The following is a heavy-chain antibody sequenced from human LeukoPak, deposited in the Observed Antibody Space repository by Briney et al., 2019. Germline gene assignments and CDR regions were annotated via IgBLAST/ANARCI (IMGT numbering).Heavy chain of an antibody. V-gene: IGHV4-39*07. J-gene: IGHJ4*02. CDR1: GGSISSSSYY. CDR2: IYYSGST. CDR3: ASLYSSSSFTPFDY. D-gene: IGHD6-6*01. Sequence: PSETLSLTCTVSGGSISSSSYYWGWIRQPPGKGLEWIGSIYYSGSTYYNPSLKSRVTISVDRSKNQFSLKLSSVTAADTAVYYCASLYSSSSFTPFDYWGQGTLVTVSS.